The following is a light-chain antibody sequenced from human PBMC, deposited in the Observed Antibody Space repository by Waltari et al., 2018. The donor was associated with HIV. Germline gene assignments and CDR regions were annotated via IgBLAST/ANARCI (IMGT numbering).Light chain of an antibody. CDR2: EVS. CDR3: CAYAGSTTYVI. J-gene: IGLJ2*01. V-gene: IGLV2-23*02. Sequence: QSALTQPASVSGSPGQSLTISCTGTSRDGGVYNLVYWYHQHPGKAPKLMIYEVSNRPSGVSNRFSGSKSGNTASLTIAGLQAEDEADYYCCAYAGSTTYVIFGGGTKLTVL. CDR1: SRDGGVYNL.